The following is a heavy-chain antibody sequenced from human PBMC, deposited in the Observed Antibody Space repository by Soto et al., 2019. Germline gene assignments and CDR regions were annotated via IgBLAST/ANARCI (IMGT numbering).Heavy chain of an antibody. V-gene: IGHV4-39*01. CDR3: ARWGPPPLLWRVARSNFDY. J-gene: IGHJ4*02. Sequence: QLQLQESGPGLVKPSETLSLTCTVSGGSISSSSYYWGWIRQPPGKGLEWIGSIYYSGSTYYNPSLKSRVTISVDTSKNQFSLKLSSVTAADTAVYYCARWGPPPLLWRVARSNFDYWGQGTLVTVSS. CDR2: IYYSGST. CDR1: GGSISSSSYY. D-gene: IGHD3-10*01.